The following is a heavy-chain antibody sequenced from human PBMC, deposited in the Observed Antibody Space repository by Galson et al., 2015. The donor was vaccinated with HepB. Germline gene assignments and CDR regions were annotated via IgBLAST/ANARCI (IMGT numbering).Heavy chain of an antibody. V-gene: IGHV3-73*01. J-gene: IGHJ4*02. CDR1: GFIFSDSY. D-gene: IGHD5-12*01. CDR3: TKWPAFGS. CDR2: IRSKGDNYAT. Sequence: SLRLSCATSGFIFSDSYIHWVRRASGKGLEWVGRIRSKGDNYATDYAASVNGRFTMSRDDSKNTAYLQMNSLKTEDTAFYYCTKWPAFGSWGQGTLVTVSS.